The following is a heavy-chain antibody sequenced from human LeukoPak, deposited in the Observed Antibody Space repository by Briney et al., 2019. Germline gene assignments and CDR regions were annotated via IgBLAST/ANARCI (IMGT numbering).Heavy chain of an antibody. CDR2: INPKTGGT. V-gene: IGHV1-2*02. CDR1: GYTFTDFY. J-gene: IGHJ4*02. D-gene: IGHD2-8*01. Sequence: APVKVSCKASGYTFTDFYIHWVRQAPGQGLEWMGWINPKTGGTNYGQRFKGRVTLTRDTSTSTAYMELSRVRSYDTAVYYCAREVCVNGVCQRYFDFWGQGTPVTVSS. CDR3: AREVCVNGVCQRYFDF.